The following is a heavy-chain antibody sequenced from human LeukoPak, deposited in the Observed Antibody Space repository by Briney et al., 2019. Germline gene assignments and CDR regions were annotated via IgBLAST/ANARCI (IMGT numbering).Heavy chain of an antibody. D-gene: IGHD3-3*01. V-gene: IGHV4-39*01. Sequence: PSETLSLXCTVSGGSISSSSYYWGWTRQPPGKGLEWIGSIYYSGITYYNPSLKSRVTISVDTSKNQFSLKLSSVTAADTAVCYCARHLNYYDFWSGYSDRYYMDVWGKGTTVTVSS. J-gene: IGHJ6*03. CDR1: GGSISSSSYY. CDR3: ARHLNYYDFWSGYSDRYYMDV. CDR2: IYYSGIT.